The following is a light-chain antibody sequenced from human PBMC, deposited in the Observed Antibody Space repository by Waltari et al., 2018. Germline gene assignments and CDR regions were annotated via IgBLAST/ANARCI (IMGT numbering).Light chain of an antibody. CDR1: HSVSGF. Sequence: EIVLTQSPATLSLSPGERATLSCRASHSVSGFLACYQQKPGQAPTFLIYDASTRAPGIPARFSGSGSGTDFTLTISSLEPEDFAIYYCQQCSNWPITFGHGTRLEIK. CDR2: DAS. CDR3: QQCSNWPIT. J-gene: IGKJ5*01. V-gene: IGKV3-11*01.